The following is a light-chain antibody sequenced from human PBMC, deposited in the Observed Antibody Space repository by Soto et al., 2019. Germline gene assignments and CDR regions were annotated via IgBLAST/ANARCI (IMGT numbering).Light chain of an antibody. CDR1: SGSVSTNYY. CDR2: STN. J-gene: IGLJ3*02. Sequence: QTVVTQEPSFSVSPGGTVTLTCGLTSGSVSTNYYPSWYQQTPGQAPRTLIYSTNIRSSGVPDRFSGSILGNKAALTITGAQADDESDYYCVLYMGSGIPVFGGGTKLTVL. V-gene: IGLV8-61*01. CDR3: VLYMGSGIPV.